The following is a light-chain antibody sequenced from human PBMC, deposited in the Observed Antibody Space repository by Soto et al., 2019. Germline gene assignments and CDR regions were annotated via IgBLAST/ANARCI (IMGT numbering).Light chain of an antibody. CDR2: GVN. J-gene: IGLJ2*01. CDR1: SSDVGNYNY. CDR3: TSYTTSSTLV. V-gene: IGLV2-14*01. Sequence: QSALTQPASVSGSPGQSITISCTGTSSDVGNYNYVSWYHQRPGKAPKLMIYGVNNRPSGVSNRFSGSKSGNTASLTISGLQTEDEADYYCTSYTTSSTLVFGGRTKLTV.